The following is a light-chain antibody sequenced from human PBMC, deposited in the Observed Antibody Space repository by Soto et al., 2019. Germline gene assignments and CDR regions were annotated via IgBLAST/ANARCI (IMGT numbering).Light chain of an antibody. CDR1: QYISSY. V-gene: IGKV1-39*01. J-gene: IGKJ1*01. CDR2: AAS. CDR3: QQSYSNPIT. Sequence: DIQMTQSPSSLSASVGYRVTITCLASQYISSYLNWYQQNQGKAPKLLISAASSLQSGVPSRFSGSGSGTAFTLTIRNMQPEDFATYYCQQSYSNPITFGQGNKVDIK.